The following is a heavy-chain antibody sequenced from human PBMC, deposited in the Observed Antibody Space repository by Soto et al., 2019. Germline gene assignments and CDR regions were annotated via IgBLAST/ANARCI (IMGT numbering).Heavy chain of an antibody. Sequence: PGGSLRLSCAASGFRFDDYNIHWVRQAPGKGLEWVSLITWNGGNSYYADSVKGRFTISRDGTTESVSLQMTSLKREDTGLYFCARVTLSYGSALDVWGQGTTVTVSS. CDR2: ITWNGGNS. J-gene: IGHJ6*02. CDR1: GFRFDDYN. V-gene: IGHV3-43*01. D-gene: IGHD3-16*01. CDR3: ARVTLSYGSALDV.